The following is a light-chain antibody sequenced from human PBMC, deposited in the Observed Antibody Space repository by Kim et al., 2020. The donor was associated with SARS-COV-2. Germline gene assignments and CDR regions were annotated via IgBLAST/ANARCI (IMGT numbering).Light chain of an antibody. CDR3: QQYAYWRA. Sequence: SRSPGERATLSCRASQSISTNLAWFQQKPGQAPRVLIYGASARATGIPARFSGSGSGTEFTLTISNLQSEDFAVYYCQQYAYWRAFGQGTRLEIK. CDR2: GAS. V-gene: IGKV3-15*01. CDR1: QSISTN. J-gene: IGKJ5*01.